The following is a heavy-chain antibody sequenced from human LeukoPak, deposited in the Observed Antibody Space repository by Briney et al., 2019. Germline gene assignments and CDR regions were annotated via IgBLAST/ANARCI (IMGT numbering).Heavy chain of an antibody. D-gene: IGHD4/OR15-4a*01. CDR1: GFTVSSNS. V-gene: IGHV3-53*01. CDR3: ARRAGAYSHRYDY. CDR2: IYSDNT. J-gene: IGHJ4*02. Sequence: GGSLRLSCTVSGFTVSSNSMSWVRQAPGKGLEWVSFIYSDNTHYYDSVKGRFTISRDNSTNTMYLQMKSLRAEDTAVYYCARRAGAYSHRYDYWGQGALVTVSS.